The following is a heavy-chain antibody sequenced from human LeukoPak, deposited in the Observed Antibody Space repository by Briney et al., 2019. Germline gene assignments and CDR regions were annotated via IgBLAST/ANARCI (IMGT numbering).Heavy chain of an antibody. J-gene: IGHJ4*02. Sequence: QPGGSLRLSCAASGFTFNSYAMSWVRQAPWERLQWVSGISDSGGNTYYADSVRGRFTISRDNSKNTLYLQMNSLRAEDTAVYYCARHRSSWLIDYWGQGTLVTVSP. V-gene: IGHV3-23*01. CDR3: ARHRSSWLIDY. CDR1: GFTFNSYA. CDR2: ISDSGGNT. D-gene: IGHD6-6*01.